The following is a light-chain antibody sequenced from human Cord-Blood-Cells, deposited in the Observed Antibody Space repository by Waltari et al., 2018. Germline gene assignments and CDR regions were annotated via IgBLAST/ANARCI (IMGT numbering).Light chain of an antibody. Sequence: EIVLTQSPGTLSLSPGERATLSCRASQCVRSSYLAWYQQKPGQAPRLLIYGASSRATGIPDRFSGSGSGTDFTLTISRLEPEDFAVYYCQQYGSSPFTFGPGTKVDIK. J-gene: IGKJ3*01. CDR2: GAS. CDR3: QQYGSSPFT. V-gene: IGKV3-20*01. CDR1: QCVRSSY.